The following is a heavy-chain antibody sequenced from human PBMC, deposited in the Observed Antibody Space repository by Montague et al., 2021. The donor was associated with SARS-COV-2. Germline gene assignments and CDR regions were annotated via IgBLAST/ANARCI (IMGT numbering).Heavy chain of an antibody. V-gene: IGHV4-34*01. CDR1: GTSFSGYY. CDR3: ARLRDGVVPSPILGVGPYYSYYYMDV. CDR2: INHGGST. J-gene: IGHJ6*03. Sequence: SETLSLTCAVHGTSFSGYYWNWIRQHPGKGLEWIGEINHGGSTKYSPSLKSRLTISADTSKNQFSLKLTSVAAADPAVYYCARLRDGVVPSPILGVGPYYSYYYMDVWGRGTTVTVSS. D-gene: IGHD3-10*01.